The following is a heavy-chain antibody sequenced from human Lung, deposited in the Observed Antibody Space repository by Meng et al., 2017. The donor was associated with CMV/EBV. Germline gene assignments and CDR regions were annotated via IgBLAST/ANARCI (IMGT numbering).Heavy chain of an antibody. CDR2: IYSGGST. D-gene: IGHD2-2*01. J-gene: IGHJ6*02. CDR1: GFTVSGNY. V-gene: IGHV3-53*01. Sequence: GESLKISCAASGFTVSGNYMNWVRQAPGKGLEWVSVIYSGGSTYYADSVKGRFTISRDNSKNTLYLQMNSLRAEDTAVYYCAKDGGYCSSTSCYLIPTYYYYYGMDVWXQETXVTVAS. CDR3: AKDGGYCSSTSCYLIPTYYYYYGMDV.